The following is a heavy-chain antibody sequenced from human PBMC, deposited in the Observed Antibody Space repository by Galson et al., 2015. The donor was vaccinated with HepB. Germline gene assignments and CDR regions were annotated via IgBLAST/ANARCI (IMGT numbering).Heavy chain of an antibody. Sequence: SLRLSCAASGFPFSRHWMSWVRQAPGKGLEWVANIKEDGTEKYHVDSVKGRFTISRDNSKNTLYLQMNSLRAEDTAVYYCAREASGLLWFEKQAQYWHFERWGRGTLVTVSS. CDR3: AREASGLLWFEKQAQYWHFER. V-gene: IGHV3-7*01. D-gene: IGHD3-10*01. CDR2: IKEDGTEK. J-gene: IGHJ2*01. CDR1: GFPFSRHW.